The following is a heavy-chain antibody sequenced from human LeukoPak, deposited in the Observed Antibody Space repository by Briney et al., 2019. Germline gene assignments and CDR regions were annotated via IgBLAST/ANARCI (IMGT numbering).Heavy chain of an antibody. CDR2: IYYSGST. Sequence: SETLSLTCTVSGGSISSYYWSWIRQPPGKGLEWIGYIYYSGSTNYNPSLKSRVTISVDTSKNQFSLKLSSVTAADTAVYYCARGLGDDYWGQGILVTVSS. CDR1: GGSISSYY. J-gene: IGHJ4*02. CDR3: ARGLGDDY. V-gene: IGHV4-59*01. D-gene: IGHD3-16*01.